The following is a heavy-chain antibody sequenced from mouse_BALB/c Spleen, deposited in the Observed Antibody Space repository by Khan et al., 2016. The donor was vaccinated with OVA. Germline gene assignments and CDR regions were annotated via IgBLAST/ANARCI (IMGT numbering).Heavy chain of an antibody. J-gene: IGHJ3*01. V-gene: IGHV1S135*01. D-gene: IGHD1-1*01. CDR3: ARHGTSSWFAY. CDR2: IDPFNGST. Sequence: LQQSGPELMKPGASVKISCKASGYSFTTYYIHWVKQSHGKSLEWIGYIDPFNGSTTYNQKFKGKATLTVDKSSSTAYMHLSSLTSEDSAVYYGARHGTSSWFAYWGQGTLVTVSA. CDR1: GYSFTTYY.